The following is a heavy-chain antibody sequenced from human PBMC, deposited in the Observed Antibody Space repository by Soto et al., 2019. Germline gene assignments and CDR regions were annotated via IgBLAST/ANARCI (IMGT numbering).Heavy chain of an antibody. CDR1: GFTFSNYA. CDR2: ISGTGDST. J-gene: IGHJ4*02. V-gene: IGHV3-23*01. CDR3: AKGLVLRFLEWRLNFDY. D-gene: IGHD3-3*01. Sequence: GGSLRLSCAASGFTFSNYAMSWVRQAPGKGLEWVSAISGTGDSTYYADSVKGRFTISRDNSKNTLYLQMNSLRVEDTAIYYCAKGLVLRFLEWRLNFDYRGQGTPVTVSS.